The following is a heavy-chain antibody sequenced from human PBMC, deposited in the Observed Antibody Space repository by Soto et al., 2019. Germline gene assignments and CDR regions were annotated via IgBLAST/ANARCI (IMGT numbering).Heavy chain of an antibody. CDR1: GFTFSTFG. CDR2: ISHDGIYV. V-gene: IGHV3-30*18. CDR3: AKKIAGTFSEPPDY. Sequence: PGESLKISCAASGFTFSTFGMHWVRQAPGKGLEWVAVISHDGIYVYYADSVKGRFTISRDNSKNTLFLQMNSLRVEDTAVYYCAKKIAGTFSEPPDYWGQGTLVTVSS. J-gene: IGHJ4*02.